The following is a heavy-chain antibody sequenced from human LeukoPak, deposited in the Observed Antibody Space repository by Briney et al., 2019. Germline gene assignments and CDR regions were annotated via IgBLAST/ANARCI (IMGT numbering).Heavy chain of an antibody. V-gene: IGHV3-9*02. J-gene: IGHJ6*02. Sequence: PGGSLRLSCAPSGVTSDEYGMHWVRQAPGEGLENVSGINWNGGRRYYADSVKRRFTLSRDNAKNSLFLQMNSLRAEDTALYFCAKATTMATNFYYYYGMDVWGQGTTVTVSS. D-gene: IGHD5-24*01. CDR2: INWNGGRR. CDR3: AKATTMATNFYYYYGMDV. CDR1: GVTSDEYG.